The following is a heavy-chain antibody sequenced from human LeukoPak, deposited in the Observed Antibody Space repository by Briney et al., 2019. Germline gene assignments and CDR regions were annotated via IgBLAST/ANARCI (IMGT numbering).Heavy chain of an antibody. CDR3: ARSGRGYSYGYDY. V-gene: IGHV4-59*01. CDR1: GGSISSYY. D-gene: IGHD5-18*01. J-gene: IGHJ4*02. CDR2: IYYSGST. Sequence: SETLSLTCTVSGGSISSYYWSWIRQPPGKGLEWIGYIYYSGSTNYNPSLKSRVTISVDTSKNQFSLNLSSVTAADTAVYYCARSGRGYSYGYDYWGQGTLVTVSS.